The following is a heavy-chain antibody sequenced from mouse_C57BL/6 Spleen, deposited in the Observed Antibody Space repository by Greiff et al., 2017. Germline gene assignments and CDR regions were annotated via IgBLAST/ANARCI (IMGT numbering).Heavy chain of an antibody. CDR1: GYTFTSYW. D-gene: IGHD2-3*01. V-gene: IGHV1-69*01. CDR3: ARSLYDGYGDFDY. Sequence: VQLQQSGAELVMPGASVKLSCKASGYTFTSYWMHWVKQRPGQGLEWIGEIDPSDSYTNYNQKFKGKSTLTVDKSSSTAYMQLSSLTSEDSAVYYCARSLYDGYGDFDYWGQGTTLTVSS. J-gene: IGHJ2*01. CDR2: IDPSDSYT.